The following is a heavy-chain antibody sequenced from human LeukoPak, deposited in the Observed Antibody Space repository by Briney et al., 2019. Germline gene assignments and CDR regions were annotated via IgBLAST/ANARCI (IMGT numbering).Heavy chain of an antibody. CDR3: ASIAGGDAFDI. J-gene: IGHJ3*02. CDR1: GGSISTSTYY. Sequence: KPSETLSLTCTVSGGSISTSTYYWGWIRQPPGRGLEWIGTVYYTGSTYYNPSLKSRVTISVDTSKNQFSLNLSSVTAADTAVYYCASIAGGDAFDIWGQGTMVTVSS. V-gene: IGHV4-39*01. CDR2: VYYTGST. D-gene: IGHD1-26*01.